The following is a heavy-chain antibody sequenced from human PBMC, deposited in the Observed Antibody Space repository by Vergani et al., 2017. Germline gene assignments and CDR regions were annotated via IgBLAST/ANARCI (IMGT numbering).Heavy chain of an antibody. CDR2: INHSGST. V-gene: IGHV4-34*01. Sequence: QVQLQQWGAGLLKPSETLSLTCAVYGGSFSGYYWSWIRQPPGKGLEWIGEINHSGSTNYNPSLKSRVTISVDTSKNQFSLKLSSVTAADTAVYYCARDGSSSSGANWFDPWGQGTLVTVSS. CDR1: GGSFSGYY. D-gene: IGHD6-6*01. J-gene: IGHJ5*02. CDR3: ARDGSSSSGANWFDP.